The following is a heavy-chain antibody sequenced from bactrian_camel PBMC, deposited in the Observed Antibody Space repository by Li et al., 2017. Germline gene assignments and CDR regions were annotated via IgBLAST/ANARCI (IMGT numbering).Heavy chain of an antibody. Sequence: HVQLVESGGGSVQEGGSLRLSCEASTSLSKTYCLGWFRRSAGEEGEWIGTYHSDGNVRYLEAVRGRFSFFRDNAANTLYLQMDSLKPEDTAMYYCAARKWPWLIRLDLSATTPEEWEYWGQGTQVTVS. V-gene: IGHV3S6*01. CDR1: TSLSKTYC. J-gene: IGHJ4*01. CDR3: AARKWPWLIRLDLSATTPEEWEY. D-gene: IGHD2*01. CDR2: YHSDGNVR.